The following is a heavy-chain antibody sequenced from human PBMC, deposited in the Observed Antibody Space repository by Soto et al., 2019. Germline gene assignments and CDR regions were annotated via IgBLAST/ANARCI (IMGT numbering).Heavy chain of an antibody. V-gene: IGHV3-23*01. CDR1: GFTFSSYA. CDR3: AKGGGYDSRPFDY. J-gene: IGHJ4*02. Sequence: EVQLLESGGGLVKPGGSLRLSCAASGFTFSSYAMSWVRQPPGRGLGWVSAISGSGGSTYNADSVKGRFTISRDNSNNTLYLQMNSLRAEDTAVYYCAKGGGYDSRPFDYWGQGTLVTVSS. CDR2: ISGSGGST. D-gene: IGHD5-12*01.